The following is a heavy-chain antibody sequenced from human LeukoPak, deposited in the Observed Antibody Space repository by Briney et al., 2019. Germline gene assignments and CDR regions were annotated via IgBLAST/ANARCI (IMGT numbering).Heavy chain of an antibody. CDR1: GYRFTNYW. D-gene: IGHD3-10*01. CDR2: INPMDSYT. Sequence: GGSLRISCQGSGYRFTNYWISWVRQMPGKGLEGMGRINPMDSYTKYSPSFQGHVTILVDKSINTAYLQWSSLKASDTAIYYCARRGSGSYLDFDYWGQGTVVTVSS. J-gene: IGHJ4*02. V-gene: IGHV5-10-1*01. CDR3: ARRGSGSYLDFDY.